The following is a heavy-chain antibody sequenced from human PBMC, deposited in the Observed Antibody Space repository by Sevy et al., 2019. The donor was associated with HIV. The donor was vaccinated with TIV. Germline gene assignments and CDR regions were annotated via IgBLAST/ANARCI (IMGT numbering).Heavy chain of an antibody. D-gene: IGHD3-22*01. CDR2: IYPGDSET. Sequence: GESLKISCKGSGYSFTNYWIAWVRQMPGKGLEWMGIIYPGDSETRYSPSFQGQVTISADKSVSTAYLHWSSLKASDTAMYYCARFYDSSGHFPSDYWGQGTLVTVSS. CDR1: GYSFTNYW. CDR3: ARFYDSSGHFPSDY. V-gene: IGHV5-51*01. J-gene: IGHJ4*02.